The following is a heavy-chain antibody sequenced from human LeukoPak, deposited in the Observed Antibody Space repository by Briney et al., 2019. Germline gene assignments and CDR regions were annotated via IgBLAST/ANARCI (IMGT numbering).Heavy chain of an antibody. D-gene: IGHD3-10*01. V-gene: IGHV4-39*07. Sequence: SETLSLTCTVSGGSISTSSYYWGWIRQPPGKGLECIGNIYYSGSTYYNPSLKSRVTISVDTSKNQFSLKLSSVTAADTAVYYCARNSRMVRGTFDYWGQGTLVTVSS. J-gene: IGHJ4*02. CDR2: IYYSGST. CDR1: GGSISTSSYY. CDR3: ARNSRMVRGTFDY.